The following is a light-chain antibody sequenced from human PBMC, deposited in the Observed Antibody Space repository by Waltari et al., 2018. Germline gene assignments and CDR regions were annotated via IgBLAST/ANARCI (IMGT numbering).Light chain of an antibody. CDR1: HSISSH. J-gene: IGKJ4*01. Sequence: EIVMTQSPATLSVSPGETATLSCRASHSISSHLAWYQQKPGQAPRLLIYGASTWATGIPARFGGSGSGTEFTLIISSLQSEDFAVYYCQQYDRWPLTFGGGTKVEIK. CDR3: QQYDRWPLT. V-gene: IGKV3-15*01. CDR2: GAS.